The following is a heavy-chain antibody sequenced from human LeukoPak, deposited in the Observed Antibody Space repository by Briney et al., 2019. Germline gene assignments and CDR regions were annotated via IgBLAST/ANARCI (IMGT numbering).Heavy chain of an antibody. CDR2: IYTSGST. V-gene: IGHV4-4*07. D-gene: IGHD2-15*01. CDR1: GGSISSYY. CDR3: ARDPLDCSGGSCYSDYYYMDV. Sequence: MSSETLSLTCTVSGGSISSYYWSWIRQPAGKGLEWIGRIYTSGSTNYNPSLKSRVTISVDKSKNQFSLKLSSVTAADTAVYYCARDPLDCSGGSCYSDYYYMDVWGKGTTVTVSS. J-gene: IGHJ6*03.